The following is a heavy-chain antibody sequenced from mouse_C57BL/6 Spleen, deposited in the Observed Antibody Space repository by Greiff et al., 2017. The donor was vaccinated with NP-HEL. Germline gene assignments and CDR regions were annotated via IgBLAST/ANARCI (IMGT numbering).Heavy chain of an antibody. CDR1: GFTFSSYA. V-gene: IGHV5-4*01. Sequence: DVHLVESGGGLVKPGGSLKLSCSASGFTFSSYAMSWVRQTPEKRLEWVATISDGGSYTYYPDNVKGRFTISRDNAKNNLYLQMSHLKAEDTAMYYCARETRAMDYWGQGTSVTVSA. CDR3: ARETRAMDY. J-gene: IGHJ4*01. CDR2: ISDGGSYT.